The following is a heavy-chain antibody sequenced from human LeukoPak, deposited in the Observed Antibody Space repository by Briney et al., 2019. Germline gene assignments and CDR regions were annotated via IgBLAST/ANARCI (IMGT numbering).Heavy chain of an antibody. Sequence: EASVKVSCKASGYTFTGYYMHWVRQAPGQGLEWMGWINPNSGGTNYAQKFQGRVTMTRDTSISTAYMELSRLRSDDTAVYYCARGEVGATPYFDYWGQGTLVTVSS. CDR3: ARGEVGATPYFDY. CDR2: INPNSGGT. D-gene: IGHD1-26*01. CDR1: GYTFTGYY. J-gene: IGHJ4*02. V-gene: IGHV1-2*02.